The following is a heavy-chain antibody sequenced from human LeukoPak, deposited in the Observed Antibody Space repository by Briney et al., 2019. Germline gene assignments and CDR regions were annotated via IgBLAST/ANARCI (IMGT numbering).Heavy chain of an antibody. CDR1: GFTFSSYA. J-gene: IGHJ4*02. CDR2: ISGGGGVT. Sequence: PGVSLRLSCAASGFTFSSYAMSWVRQAPGKGLEWVSSISGGGGVTYYADSVKGRFTISRDTSKNTLYLQMNSLRVEDTAVYYCAKDPRVATIEIFDYWGQGTLVTVSS. D-gene: IGHD5-12*01. V-gene: IGHV3-23*01. CDR3: AKDPRVATIEIFDY.